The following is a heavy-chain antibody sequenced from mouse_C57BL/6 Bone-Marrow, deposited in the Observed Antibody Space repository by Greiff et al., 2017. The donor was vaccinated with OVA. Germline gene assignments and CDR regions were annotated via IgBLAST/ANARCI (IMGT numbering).Heavy chain of an antibody. CDR2: INPSTGGT. J-gene: IGHJ4*01. CDR3: ARRGDYDYDDAMDY. Sequence: EVKLMESGPELVKPGASVKISCKASGYSFTGYYMNWVKQSPEKSLEWIGEINPSTGGTTYNQKFKAKATLTVDKSSSTAYMQLKSLTSEDSAVYYCARRGDYDYDDAMDYWGQGTSVTVSS. D-gene: IGHD2-4*01. V-gene: IGHV1-42*01. CDR1: GYSFTGYY.